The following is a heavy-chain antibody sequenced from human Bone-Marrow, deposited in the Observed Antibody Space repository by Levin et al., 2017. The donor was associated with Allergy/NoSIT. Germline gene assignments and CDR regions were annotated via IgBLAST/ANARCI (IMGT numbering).Heavy chain of an antibody. V-gene: IGHV4-39*01. D-gene: IGHD6-19*01. Sequence: SETLSLTCTVSGGSISSSSYYWGWIRQPPGKGLEWIGSIYYSGSTYYNPSLKSRVTISVDTSKNQFSLKLSSVTAADTAVFYCARGGSGWYRAGDYWGQGTLVTVSS. CDR3: ARGGSGWYRAGDY. CDR2: IYYSGST. J-gene: IGHJ4*02. CDR1: GGSISSSSYY.